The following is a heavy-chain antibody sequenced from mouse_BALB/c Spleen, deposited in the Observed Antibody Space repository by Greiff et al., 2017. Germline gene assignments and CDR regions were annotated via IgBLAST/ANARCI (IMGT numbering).Heavy chain of an antibody. J-gene: IGHJ4*01. CDR1: GFSLTDYG. CDR3: AKSDYRYDGWMDY. CDR2: IWGGGST. V-gene: IGHV2-6-5*01. D-gene: IGHD2-14*01. Sequence: VQGVESGPGLVAPSQSLSITCTVSGFSLTDYGVSWIRQPPGKGLEWLGVIWGGGSTYYNSALKSRLSISKDNSKNQVFLKMNSLQTDDTAMYYCAKSDYRYDGWMDYWGQGTSVTVSS.